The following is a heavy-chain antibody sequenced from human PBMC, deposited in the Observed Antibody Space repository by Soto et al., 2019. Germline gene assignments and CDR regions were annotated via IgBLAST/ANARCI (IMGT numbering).Heavy chain of an antibody. CDR3: ARGRHILTGYYRDLNYGMDV. J-gene: IGHJ6*02. CDR1: GGSISSSSYY. D-gene: IGHD3-9*01. CDR2: IYYSGST. Sequence: ETLSLTCTVSGGSISSSSYYWGWIRQPPGKGLEWIGSIYYSGSTYYNPSLKSRVTISVDTSKNQFSLKLSSVTAADTAVYYCARGRHILTGYYRDLNYGMDVWGQGTTV. V-gene: IGHV4-39*01.